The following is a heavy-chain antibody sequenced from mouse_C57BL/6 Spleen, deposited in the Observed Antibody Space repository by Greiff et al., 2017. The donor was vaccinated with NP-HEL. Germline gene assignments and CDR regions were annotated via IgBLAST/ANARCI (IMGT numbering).Heavy chain of an antibody. V-gene: IGHV1-22*01. J-gene: IGHJ2*01. D-gene: IGHD3-1*01. CDR2: INPNNGGT. Sequence: EVQLQQSGPELVKPGASVKMSCKASRYTFTDYNMHWVKQSHGKSLEWIGYINPNNGGTSYNQKFKGKATLTVNKSSSTAYMELRSLTSEDSAVYYCAREGVGLTLDYWGQGTTLTVSS. CDR3: AREGVGLTLDY. CDR1: RYTFTDYN.